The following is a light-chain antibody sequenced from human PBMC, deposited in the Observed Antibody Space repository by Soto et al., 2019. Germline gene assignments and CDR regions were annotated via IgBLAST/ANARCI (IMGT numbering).Light chain of an antibody. Sequence: EIVLTQSPATLSLSPGERATLSCRASQSFSSYLAWYQQKPGQAPRLLIYDASNRATGLPARFSGSGSGTDFTLTISSLEPEYFEVYYCQQRSNWPPSFGPGTRLDIX. V-gene: IGKV3-11*01. CDR1: QSFSSY. CDR3: QQRSNWPPS. J-gene: IGKJ1*01. CDR2: DAS.